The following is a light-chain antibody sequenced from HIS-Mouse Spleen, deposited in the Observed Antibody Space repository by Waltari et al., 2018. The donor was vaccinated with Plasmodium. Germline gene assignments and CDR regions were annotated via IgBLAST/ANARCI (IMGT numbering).Light chain of an antibody. V-gene: IGKV3-15*01. CDR3: QQYNSWPT. Sequence: EIVMTQSPATLSVSPGERATLTCRASQSVSSNLTWYQQKPGQAPRPLIYGASSRATGIPARFSGSGSGTEFTLTISSMQSEDFAIYYCQQYNSWPTFGQGTRLEIK. J-gene: IGKJ5*01. CDR1: QSVSSN. CDR2: GAS.